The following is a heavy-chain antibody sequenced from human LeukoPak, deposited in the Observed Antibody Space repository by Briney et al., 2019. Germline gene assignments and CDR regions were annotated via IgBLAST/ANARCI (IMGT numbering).Heavy chain of an antibody. CDR3: VRDYYGSGTYQDDY. V-gene: IGHV1-18*01. J-gene: IGHJ4*02. CDR1: GYTFSSYG. CDR2: ISAYNGNT. D-gene: IGHD3-10*01. Sequence: GASVKVSCKASGYTFSSYGIRWVRQAPGQGLEWMGWISAYNGNTNYAQKFQGRVTVTTDTYTSTAYMELRSLRFDDTAVYYCVRDYYGSGTYQDDYWGQGTLVTVSS.